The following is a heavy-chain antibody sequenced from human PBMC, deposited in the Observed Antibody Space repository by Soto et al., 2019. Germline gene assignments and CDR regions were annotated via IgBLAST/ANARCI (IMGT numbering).Heavy chain of an antibody. CDR3: ARDPEPYIVGATEYYFDY. D-gene: IGHD1-26*01. Sequence: VGSLRLSCAASGFTFSSYCMHWVRQAPGKGLEWVAVIWYDGSNKYYADSVKGRFTISRDNSKNTLYLQMNSLRAEDTAVYYCARDPEPYIVGATEYYFDYWGQGTLVTVS. CDR2: IWYDGSNK. J-gene: IGHJ4*02. V-gene: IGHV3-33*01. CDR1: GFTFSSYC.